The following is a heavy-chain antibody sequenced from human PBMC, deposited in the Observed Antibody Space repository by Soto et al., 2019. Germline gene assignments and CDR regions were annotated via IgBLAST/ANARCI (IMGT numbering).Heavy chain of an antibody. Sequence: TSETLSLTCTASGGSISSGDYYWSWMRQHPGKGLEWIGYIYYSGSTYYNPSLKSRVTMSVDTSKNQFSLKLSSVTAADTAGYYCARTSRFDCWGQGTLVTVSS. CDR3: ARTSRFDC. CDR1: GGSISSGDYY. V-gene: IGHV4-31*03. CDR2: IYYSGST. J-gene: IGHJ4*02.